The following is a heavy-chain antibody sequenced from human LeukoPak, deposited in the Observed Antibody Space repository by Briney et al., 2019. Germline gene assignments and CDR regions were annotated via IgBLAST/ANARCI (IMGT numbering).Heavy chain of an antibody. V-gene: IGHV1-2*02. CDR3: ARDRVPLDSSSSLDFDY. CDR1: GYTFTGYY. Sequence: ASVKVSCKASGYTFTGYYMHWVRQAPGQGLEWMGWINPNSGGTNYAQKFQGRVTMTRDTSISTAYMELGRVRSDDTAVYYCARDRVPLDSSSSLDFDYWGQGTLVTVSS. CDR2: INPNSGGT. J-gene: IGHJ4*02. D-gene: IGHD6-6*01.